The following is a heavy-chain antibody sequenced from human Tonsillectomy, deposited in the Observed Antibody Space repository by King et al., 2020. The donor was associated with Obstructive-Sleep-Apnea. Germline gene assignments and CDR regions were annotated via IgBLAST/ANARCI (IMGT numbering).Heavy chain of an antibody. CDR3: AQDPRNIVGSARENY. CDR2: ISDSGSST. J-gene: IGHJ4*02. CDR1: GLTFRSYA. D-gene: IGHD1-26*01. V-gene: IGHV3-23*04. Sequence: VQLVESGGGLAQPGGSLRLSCAASGLTFRSYAMGWVRQAPGKGLEWVSSISDSGSSTYYADSVKGRFTISRDNAESTVYLQMNSLRADDTAVYFCAQDPRNIVGSARENYWGQGILVTVSS.